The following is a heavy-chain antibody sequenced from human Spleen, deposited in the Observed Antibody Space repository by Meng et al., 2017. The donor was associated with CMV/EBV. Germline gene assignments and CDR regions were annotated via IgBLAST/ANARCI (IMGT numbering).Heavy chain of an antibody. V-gene: IGHV3-30*02. J-gene: IGHJ4*02. CDR3: GQGLELLA. D-gene: IGHD1-26*01. Sequence: GESLKISCAASGFTFTIYGMQWVRQAPGKGLEWVAFIRFDGSNQYYSDSVKGRFTISRDNFKGTLYLQMNSLRAEDTALYYCGQGLELLAWGQGTLVTVSS. CDR1: GFTFTIYG. CDR2: IRFDGSNQ.